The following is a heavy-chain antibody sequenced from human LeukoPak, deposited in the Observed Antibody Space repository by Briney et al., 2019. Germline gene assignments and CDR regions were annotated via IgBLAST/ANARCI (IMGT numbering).Heavy chain of an antibody. Sequence: SETLSLTCTFSGSSINSYYWSWIRQPPGKGLEWIGYNYYSGITNYNLSLKSRVTISVDTSKNQFSLKLTSVTAADTAMYYCARALYDSSALDYWGQGTLVTVSS. V-gene: IGHV4-59*01. J-gene: IGHJ4*02. CDR3: ARALYDSSALDY. CDR2: NYYSGIT. D-gene: IGHD6-13*01. CDR1: GSSINSYY.